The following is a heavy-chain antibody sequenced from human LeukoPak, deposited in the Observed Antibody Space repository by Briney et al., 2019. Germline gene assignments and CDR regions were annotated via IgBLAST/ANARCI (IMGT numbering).Heavy chain of an antibody. Sequence: GGSLRLSCAASGFTFSSYAMHWVRQAPGKGLEWVAVISYDGSNKYYADSVKGRFTISRDNSKNTLYLQMNSLRAEDTAVYYCARDRRGGSGPFDYWGQGTLVTVSS. CDR2: ISYDGSNK. CDR1: GFTFSSYA. V-gene: IGHV3-30-3*01. D-gene: IGHD3-10*01. CDR3: ARDRRGGSGPFDY. J-gene: IGHJ4*02.